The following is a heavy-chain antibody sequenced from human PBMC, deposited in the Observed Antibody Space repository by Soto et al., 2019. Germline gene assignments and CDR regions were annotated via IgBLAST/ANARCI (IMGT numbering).Heavy chain of an antibody. CDR2: ISSGGGAK. Sequence: GSLRLSCAASGFIFSDYYMAWIRQAPGKGLELVSDISSGGGAKNDGSSVRGRFTITRNNGNDSLYLQMNSLRPEDTAVYYCARRITGRVTGDWFDPWGQGTLVTVSS. D-gene: IGHD1-20*01. CDR1: GFIFSDYY. CDR3: ARRITGRVTGDWFDP. J-gene: IGHJ5*02. V-gene: IGHV3-11*01.